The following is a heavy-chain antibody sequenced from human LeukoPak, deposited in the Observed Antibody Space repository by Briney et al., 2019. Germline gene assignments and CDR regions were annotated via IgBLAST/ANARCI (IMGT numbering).Heavy chain of an antibody. CDR1: GFTFSTSG. CDR2: ITNSGDTT. J-gene: IGHJ6*03. Sequence: GGSLRLSCVDPGFTFSTSGMSWVRQAPGKGLQWVSGITNSGDTTHYADSVKGRFTISRDNSKNTLYLQMNSLRAEDTAVYYCANLAGGYDYVRMDVWGKGTMVTVSS. V-gene: IGHV3-23*01. D-gene: IGHD5-12*01. CDR3: ANLAGGYDYVRMDV.